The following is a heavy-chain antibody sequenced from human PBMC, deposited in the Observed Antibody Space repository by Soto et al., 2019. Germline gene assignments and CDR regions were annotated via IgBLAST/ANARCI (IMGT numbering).Heavy chain of an antibody. D-gene: IGHD5-18*01. Sequence: GESLKISCAASGFTFSSYAMHWVRQAPGKGLEWVAVISYDGSNKYYADSVKGRFTISRDNSKNTLYLQMNSLRAEDTAVYYCARDPRGYSYGYWYFDLWGRGTLVTVSS. CDR1: GFTFSSYA. CDR3: ARDPRGYSYGYWYFDL. J-gene: IGHJ2*01. CDR2: ISYDGSNK. V-gene: IGHV3-30-3*01.